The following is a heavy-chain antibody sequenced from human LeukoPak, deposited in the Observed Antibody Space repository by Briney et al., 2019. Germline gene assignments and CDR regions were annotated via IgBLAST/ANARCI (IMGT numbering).Heavy chain of an antibody. CDR3: ARGSWVATNLPG. J-gene: IGHJ4*02. D-gene: IGHD5-12*01. V-gene: IGHV1-8*01. Sequence: ASVKVSCKASGYTFTSYDINWVRQATGQGLEWMGWMNPNSGNTGYPQKFQGRVTMTRNTSISTAYMELSSLRSEDTAVYYCARGSWVATNLPGWGQGTLVTVSS. CDR1: GYTFTSYD. CDR2: MNPNSGNT.